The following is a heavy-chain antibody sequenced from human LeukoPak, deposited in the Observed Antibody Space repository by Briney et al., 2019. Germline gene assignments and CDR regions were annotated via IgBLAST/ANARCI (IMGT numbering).Heavy chain of an antibody. J-gene: IGHJ6*03. D-gene: IGHD3-10*01. CDR3: ARVGVRGVIYYYMDV. Sequence: GGSLRLSCAASGFTFSSYSMNWVRKAPGKGLEWVSSISSSSSYIYYADSVKGRFTISRDNAKNSLYLQMNSLRAEDTAVYYCARVGVRGVIYYYMDVWGKGTTVTVSS. CDR2: ISSSSSYI. V-gene: IGHV3-21*01. CDR1: GFTFSSYS.